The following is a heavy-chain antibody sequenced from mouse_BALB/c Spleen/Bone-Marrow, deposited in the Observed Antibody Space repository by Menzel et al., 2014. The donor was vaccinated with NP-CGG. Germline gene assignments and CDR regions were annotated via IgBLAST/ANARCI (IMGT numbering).Heavy chain of an antibody. J-gene: IGHJ3*01. CDR3: ARDRGGSY. CDR2: IWAGGST. CDR1: GLSLTSYG. Sequence: VQLQESGPSLVAPSQSLSITCTVSGLSLTSYGVHWVRQPPGKGLEWLGVIWAGGSTNYNSALMSRLSISKDNSKSQVFLKMNSLQTDDTAMYYCARDRGGSYWGQGTLVTVSA. V-gene: IGHV2-9*02.